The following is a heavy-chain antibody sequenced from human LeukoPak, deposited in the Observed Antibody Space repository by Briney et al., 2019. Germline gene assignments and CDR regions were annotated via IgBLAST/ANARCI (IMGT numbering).Heavy chain of an antibody. CDR3: ARVASYSSGWYYYYYGMDV. V-gene: IGHV1-18*01. J-gene: IGHJ6*02. D-gene: IGHD6-19*01. Sequence: ASVKVSCKASGYTFTSYGISWVRQAPGQGLEWMGWISAYNGNTNYAQKLQGRVTMTTDTSTSTAYMELRSLRSDDTAVYYCARVASYSSGWYYYYYGMDVWGQGTTVTVSS. CDR1: GYTFTSYG. CDR2: ISAYNGNT.